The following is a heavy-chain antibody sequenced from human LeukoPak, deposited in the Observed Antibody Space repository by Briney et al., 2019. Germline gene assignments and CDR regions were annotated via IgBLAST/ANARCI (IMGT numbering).Heavy chain of an antibody. V-gene: IGHV4-39*01. CDR3: ARRAYSAAYWKHFDY. CDR1: GGSISSSSDY. Sequence: SSETLSLTCTVSGGSISSSSDYWGWIRQAPGKGLEWIGSIYYHENAYYNSSLKSRVTISVDTSKNQFSLKLNSVTAADTAVYFCARRAYSAAYWKHFDYWGQGTLVTVSS. D-gene: IGHD1-1*01. CDR2: IYYHENA. J-gene: IGHJ4*02.